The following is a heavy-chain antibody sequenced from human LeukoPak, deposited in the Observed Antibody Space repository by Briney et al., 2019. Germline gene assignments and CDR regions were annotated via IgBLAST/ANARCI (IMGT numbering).Heavy chain of an antibody. CDR1: GGSISSYY. CDR3: ARARTSNTYYYGSGSYFDY. J-gene: IGHJ4*02. V-gene: IGHV4-59*01. D-gene: IGHD3-10*01. CDR2: IYYSGST. Sequence: SETLSLTCTVSGGSISSYYWSWIRQPPGKGLEWIGYIYYSGSTNYNPSLKSRVTISVDTSKNQFSLKLSFVTAADTAVYYCARARTSNTYYYGSGSYFDYWGQGTLVTVSS.